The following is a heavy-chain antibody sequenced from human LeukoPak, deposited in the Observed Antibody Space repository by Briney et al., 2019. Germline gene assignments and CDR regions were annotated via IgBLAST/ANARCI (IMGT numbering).Heavy chain of an antibody. V-gene: IGHV4-4*02. J-gene: IGHJ4*02. Sequence: PSETLSLTCTVSGDSINSLDLWSWVRQPPGKGLEWIGEMYLSGTTHSNPSVESRVTISIDKSKNQFFLNLSSVTAADTAVYYCAGLVGRYSSGLYYYYFDYWGQGTLVTVSS. CDR3: AGLVGRYSSGLYYYYFDY. CDR1: GDSINSLDL. D-gene: IGHD3-22*01. CDR2: MYLSGTT.